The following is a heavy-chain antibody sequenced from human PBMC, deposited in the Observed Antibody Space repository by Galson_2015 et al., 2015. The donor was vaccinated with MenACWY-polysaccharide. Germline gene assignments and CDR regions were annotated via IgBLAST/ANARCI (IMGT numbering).Heavy chain of an antibody. CDR3: ARADRNDGGRSLDI. CDR1: GFTFSHYG. J-gene: IGHJ3*02. D-gene: IGHD3-16*01. CDR2: IWYAESDE. V-gene: IGHV3-33*01. Sequence: ALRLCGAACGFTFSHYGMHWVRQAPGKGLEWMAEIWYAESDEYYADSVKGRFTISRDKSKNALYLQRTSLRAEDTAVYYCARADRNDGGRSLDIWGQGTMVTVSS.